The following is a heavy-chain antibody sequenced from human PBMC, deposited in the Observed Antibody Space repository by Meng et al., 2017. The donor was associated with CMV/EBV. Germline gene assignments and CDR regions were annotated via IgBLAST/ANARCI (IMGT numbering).Heavy chain of an antibody. Sequence: ASVKVSCKASGYTFTDYDVNWVRQAAGQGLEWMGWMNPYSGNTGYAQKFQGRVTVTRNTSISTAYMELSSLRSEDTAVYYCARVQDTASIDYWGQGTLVTVSS. D-gene: IGHD5-18*01. CDR3: ARVQDTASIDY. J-gene: IGHJ4*02. CDR2: MNPYSGNT. V-gene: IGHV1-8*03. CDR1: GYTFTDYD.